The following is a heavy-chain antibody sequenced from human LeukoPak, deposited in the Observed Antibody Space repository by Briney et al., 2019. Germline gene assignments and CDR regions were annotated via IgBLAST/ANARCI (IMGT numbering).Heavy chain of an antibody. J-gene: IGHJ5*02. V-gene: IGHV5-51*01. CDR2: IYPGDSDT. D-gene: IGHD4-17*01. Sequence: GESLKISCKGYGYSFTNYWIAWVRQMPGKGLEWMGIIYPGDSDTRYSPSFQGQVTISADKSISTAYLQWSSLKASDTAMYYCATLHDYGDYGWFDPWGQGTLVTVSS. CDR3: ATLHDYGDYGWFDP. CDR1: GYSFTNYW.